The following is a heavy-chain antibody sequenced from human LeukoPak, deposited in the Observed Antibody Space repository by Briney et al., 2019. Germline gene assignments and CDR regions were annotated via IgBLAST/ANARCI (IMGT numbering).Heavy chain of an antibody. V-gene: IGHV3-30*02. CDR3: ARHLLWFGELSGGFDY. D-gene: IGHD3-10*01. Sequence: GGSLRLSCAASGFTFSSYGMHWVRQAPGKGLEWLAFIRHDDSNKIYADSKQGRLTISRDNSKNTLYLQMNSLRVEDTAVYYCARHLLWFGELSGGFDYWGQGTLVTVSS. J-gene: IGHJ4*02. CDR1: GFTFSSYG. CDR2: IRHDDSNK.